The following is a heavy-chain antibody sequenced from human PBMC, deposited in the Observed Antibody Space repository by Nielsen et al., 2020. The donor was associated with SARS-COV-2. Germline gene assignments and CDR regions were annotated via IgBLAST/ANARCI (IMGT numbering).Heavy chain of an antibody. CDR3: ARDHNWNYGSDWFDP. Sequence: GGSLRLSCAASGFTFSSYDMHWVRQATGKGLEWVSAIGTAGDTYYPGSVKGRFTISRENAKNSLYLQMNSLRAGDTAVYYCARDHNWNYGSDWFDPWGQGTLVTVSS. D-gene: IGHD1-7*01. CDR1: GFTFSSYD. J-gene: IGHJ5*02. V-gene: IGHV3-13*04. CDR2: IGTAGDT.